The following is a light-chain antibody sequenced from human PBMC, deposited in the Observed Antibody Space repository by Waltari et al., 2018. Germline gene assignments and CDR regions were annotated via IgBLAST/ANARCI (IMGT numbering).Light chain of an antibody. V-gene: IGLV7-43*01. CDR1: PGAVTSGFY. J-gene: IGLJ2*01. Sequence: QIVVTQEPSLTVSPGGTVTLTCASSPGAVTSGFYPNWFQQKPGQAPTPLIYSTNVKHSWTPARFSGSLLGDKAALTLSGVQPDDEADYYCLLYYGGSQLVFGGGTKLTVL. CDR2: STN. CDR3: LLYYGGSQLV.